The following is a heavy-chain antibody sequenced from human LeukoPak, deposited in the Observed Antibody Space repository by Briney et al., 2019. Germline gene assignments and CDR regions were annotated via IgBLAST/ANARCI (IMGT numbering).Heavy chain of an antibody. V-gene: IGHV3-21*01. J-gene: IGHJ1*01. Sequence: PGRSLRLSCAASGFTFSSYSMDWVRQAPGKGLEWVSSISSSSNNIYYADSVKGRFTISRDNGKNSLYLLMNNLRAEDTAVYYCVYGGGYFQHWGQGTLVTVSS. CDR2: ISSSSNNI. CDR1: GFTFSSYS. D-gene: IGHD4-23*01. CDR3: VYGGGYFQH.